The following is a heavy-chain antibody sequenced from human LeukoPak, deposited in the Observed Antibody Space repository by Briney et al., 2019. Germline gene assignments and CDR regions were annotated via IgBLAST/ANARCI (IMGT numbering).Heavy chain of an antibody. J-gene: IGHJ2*01. CDR3: ARQQRWNIAAGGRYFDL. V-gene: IGHV4-61*02. D-gene: IGHD6-13*01. Sequence: SETLSLTCTVSGGSISSGNYYWSWIRQPAGKGLEWIGRIYTSGSTNYNPSLKSRVTISVDTSKNQFSLKLSSVTAADTAVYYCARQQRWNIAAGGRYFDLWGRGTLVTVSS. CDR1: GGSISSGNYY. CDR2: IYTSGST.